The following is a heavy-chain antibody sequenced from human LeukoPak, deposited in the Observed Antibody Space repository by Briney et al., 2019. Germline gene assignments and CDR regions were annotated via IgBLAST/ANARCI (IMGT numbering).Heavy chain of an antibody. V-gene: IGHV3-21*01. D-gene: IGHD3-9*01. Sequence: GGSLRLSCAASGFTFSGPPILWVRQAPGKGLEWVSFISSSMISIHYADSVQGRFTISRDNARNILYLQMNSLRAEDTAVYYCARVYDVLTGGFDHWGQGALVTVSS. CDR3: ARVYDVLTGGFDH. CDR1: GFTFSGPP. CDR2: ISSSMISI. J-gene: IGHJ4*02.